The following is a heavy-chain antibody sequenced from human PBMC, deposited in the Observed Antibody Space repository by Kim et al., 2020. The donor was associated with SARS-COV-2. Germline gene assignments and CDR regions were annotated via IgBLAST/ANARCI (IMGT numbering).Heavy chain of an antibody. CDR1: GFTFSSYA. D-gene: IGHD5-12*01. V-gene: IGHV3-30-3*01. J-gene: IGHJ4*02. Sequence: GGSLRLSCAASGFTFSSYAMHWVRQAPGKGLEWVAAISYDGSNKYYADSVKGRITISRDNPKNTLYLQMNSLRAEDTAVYYCARDEEGGYDPEVAEFGDYWGQGTLVTVSS. CDR3: ARDEEGGYDPEVAEFGDY. CDR2: ISYDGSNK.